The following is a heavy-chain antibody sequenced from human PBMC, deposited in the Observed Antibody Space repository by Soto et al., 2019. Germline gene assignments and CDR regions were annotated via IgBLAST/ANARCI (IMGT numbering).Heavy chain of an antibody. Sequence: GGSLRLSCAASGFTVSSYALNWVRQAPGKGLEWVSGISASTYYADSVKGRFTISRDTSKNTLYLQMNSLRAEDTAIYFCAIRMYSTSWYYLDYWGQGTLVTVSS. J-gene: IGHJ4*02. D-gene: IGHD6-13*01. V-gene: IGHV3-23*01. CDR1: GFTVSSYA. CDR3: AIRMYSTSWYYLDY. CDR2: ISAST.